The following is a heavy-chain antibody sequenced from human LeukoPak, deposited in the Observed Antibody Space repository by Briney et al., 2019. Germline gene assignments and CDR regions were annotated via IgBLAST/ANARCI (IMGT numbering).Heavy chain of an antibody. Sequence: GGSLRLSCGASSFTFSSYVMSWVRQAPGKGLEWVSTVSTTGGSTYYADSVKGRFTISRDDSKNTAYLQMNSLKTEDTAVYYCTRQSRWRELLHYYYYMDVWGKGTTVTVSS. J-gene: IGHJ6*03. V-gene: IGHV3-23*01. CDR1: SFTFSSYV. D-gene: IGHD1-26*01. CDR2: VSTTGGST. CDR3: TRQSRWRELLHYYYYMDV.